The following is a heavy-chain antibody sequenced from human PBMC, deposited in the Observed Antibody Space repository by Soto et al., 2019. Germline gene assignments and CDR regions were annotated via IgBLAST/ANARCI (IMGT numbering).Heavy chain of an antibody. CDR1: GYSFTSYW. CDR3: ARLSGYCSSTSCTHYYYYGMDV. CDR2: IYPGDSDT. D-gene: IGHD2-2*01. Sequence: GESLKISCKGSGYSFTSYWIGWLRQMPGKGLEWMGIIYPGDSDTRYSPSFQGQVTISADKSISTAYLQWSSLKASDTAMYYCARLSGYCSSTSCTHYYYYGMDVWGQGTTVTVSS. V-gene: IGHV5-51*01. J-gene: IGHJ6*02.